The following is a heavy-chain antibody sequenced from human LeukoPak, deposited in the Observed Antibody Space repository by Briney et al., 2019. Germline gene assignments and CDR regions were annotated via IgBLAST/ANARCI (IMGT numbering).Heavy chain of an antibody. CDR3: STDIGYGDYGLNY. V-gene: IGHV3-15*01. Sequence: PGGCLRLSCAASGITFSDAWMSWVRQAPGKGLEWVGRIKRKTDGGTTDYAAPVKNRFTISRNDSKNTLYLQMNNLNTDDTAVYPCSTDIGYGDYGLNYWGLGTLVTSSP. D-gene: IGHD4-17*01. CDR1: GITFSDAW. CDR2: IKRKTDGGTT. J-gene: IGHJ4*02.